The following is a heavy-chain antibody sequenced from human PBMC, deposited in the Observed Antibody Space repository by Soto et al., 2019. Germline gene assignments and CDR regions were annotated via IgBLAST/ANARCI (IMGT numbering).Heavy chain of an antibody. J-gene: IGHJ6*03. Sequence: VRLVESGGGLVQPGGSLRLSCAASGFTVSSYAMSWVRQAPGKGLEWVSVISGSGSTYSADSVKGRFTISRDSSKNTVYLQMNSLRAEDTAVYYCAKALRFTFTTGYYMDVWGRGTTVTVSS. CDR2: ISGSGST. D-gene: IGHD3-16*01. CDR1: GFTVSSYA. V-gene: IGHV3-23*04. CDR3: AKALRFTFTTGYYMDV.